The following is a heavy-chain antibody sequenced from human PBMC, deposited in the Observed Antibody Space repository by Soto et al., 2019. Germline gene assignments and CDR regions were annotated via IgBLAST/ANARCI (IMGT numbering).Heavy chain of an antibody. D-gene: IGHD6-13*01. CDR3: ASGASRWYPYCFDS. CDR2: IIPYYNTL. V-gene: IGHV1-69*01. Sequence: QAQVVQSGAEVRKPGSSVKLSCKASEGTFNSYAIAWVRQAPGQGLEWMGGIIPYYNTLNYAEKFQDRVTITADDSTNTVYMELSTLRSDDTAVYFCASGASRWYPYCFDSWAQGTLVTVSS. CDR1: EGTFNSYA. J-gene: IGHJ4*02.